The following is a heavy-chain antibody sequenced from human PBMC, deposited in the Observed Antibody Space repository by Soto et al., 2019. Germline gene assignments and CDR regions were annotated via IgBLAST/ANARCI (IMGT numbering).Heavy chain of an antibody. CDR3: AMGGIQLPTRYYFDY. J-gene: IGHJ4*02. D-gene: IGHD5-18*01. V-gene: IGHV1-69*01. CDR2: IIPISGTA. Sequence: QVQLVQSGAEVKKPGSSVKVSCKASGGTFSSYAISWVRQAPGQGLEWMGGIIPISGTANYAQKFQGRVMITADESTSTAYMALSSLRSEDTAVYYCAMGGIQLPTRYYFDYWGQGTLVTVSS. CDR1: GGTFSSYA.